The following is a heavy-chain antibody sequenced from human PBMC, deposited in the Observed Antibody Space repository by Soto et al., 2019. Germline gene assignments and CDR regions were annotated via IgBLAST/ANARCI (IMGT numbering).Heavy chain of an antibody. J-gene: IGHJ5*02. D-gene: IGHD6-6*01. Sequence: LSLTCAVSGGSIISASYSWNWIRQSPGRGLEWIGHIYSSGSTYYNPSLKSRVSISVDTSNNQFSLKLTSVTAADTAVYFCAREDAARIERWFDAWGQGILVTVS. V-gene: IGHV4-31*11. CDR3: AREDAARIERWFDA. CDR1: GGSIISASYS. CDR2: IYSSGST.